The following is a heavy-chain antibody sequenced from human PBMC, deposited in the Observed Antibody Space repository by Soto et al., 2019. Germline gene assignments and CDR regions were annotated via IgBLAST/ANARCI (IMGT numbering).Heavy chain of an antibody. J-gene: IGHJ4*02. CDR1: GFTFSTYA. CDR3: AQRTGYCSGGSCYSGLDY. Sequence: GGSLRLSCAASGFTFSTYAMTWVRQAPGKGLEWVSSISGSGASIYYADSVKGRFTISRDNSKNTMYLQMNSLRVEDTAVYYCAQRTGYCSGGSCYSGLDYWGQGTLVTVSS. V-gene: IGHV3-23*01. D-gene: IGHD2-15*01. CDR2: ISGSGASI.